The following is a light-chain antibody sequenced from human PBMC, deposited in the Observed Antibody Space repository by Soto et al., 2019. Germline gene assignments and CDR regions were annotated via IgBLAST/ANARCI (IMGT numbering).Light chain of an antibody. V-gene: IGLV2-14*01. CDR2: EVS. CDR3: SSYTSSSTGV. Sequence: QAVVTQPASVSGSPGQSITISCTGTSSDVGGYNYVSWYQQHPGKAPKLMIYEVSNRPSGVSNRFSGSKSGNTASLTISGRQAEDEADYYCSSYTSSSTGVFGGGTKVTVL. J-gene: IGLJ2*01. CDR1: SSDVGGYNY.